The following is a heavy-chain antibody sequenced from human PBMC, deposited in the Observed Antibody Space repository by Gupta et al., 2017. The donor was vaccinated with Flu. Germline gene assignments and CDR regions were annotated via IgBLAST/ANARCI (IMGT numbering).Heavy chain of an antibody. CDR3: AKLDWSSWYDRDYYYGMDV. CDR2: ISYDGSNK. V-gene: IGHV3-30*18. CDR1: GFTFSSYG. J-gene: IGHJ6*02. Sequence: QVQLVESGGGVVQPGRSLRLSCAASGFTFSSYGLHWVRPAPGKGLEWVAVISYDGSNKYYADSVKGRFTISRDNSKNTLYLQMNSLRAEDTAVYYCAKLDWSSWYDRDYYYGMDVWGQGTTVTVSS. D-gene: IGHD6-13*01.